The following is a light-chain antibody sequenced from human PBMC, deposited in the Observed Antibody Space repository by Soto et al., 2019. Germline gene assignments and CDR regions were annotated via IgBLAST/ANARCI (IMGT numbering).Light chain of an antibody. J-gene: IGKJ1*01. CDR2: GAS. CDR3: QEDNSYDVWT. Sequence: DIQMTQSPSTLSASIGDRVTITCRASQAISRWLAWYQQKPGKAPKLLVYGASSLERGVPSRFSGSGSGTECTLTISSLQPDDFATYYGQEDNSYDVWTFGQGTKVDIK. CDR1: QAISRW. V-gene: IGKV1-5*01.